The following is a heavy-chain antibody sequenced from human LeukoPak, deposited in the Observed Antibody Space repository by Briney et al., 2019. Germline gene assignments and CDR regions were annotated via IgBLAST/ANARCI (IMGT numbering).Heavy chain of an antibody. Sequence: PGGSLRLSCAASGFTFSNYGMHWVRQAPGKGREWVAFIRYDGSNKYYGDSVKGRFTISRDNSKNTLYLQMNSLRAEDTAVYYCAREYYYGSGSYFDYWGQGTLVTVSS. CDR2: IRYDGSNK. J-gene: IGHJ4*02. V-gene: IGHV3-30*02. CDR1: GFTFSNYG. D-gene: IGHD3-10*01. CDR3: AREYYYGSGSYFDY.